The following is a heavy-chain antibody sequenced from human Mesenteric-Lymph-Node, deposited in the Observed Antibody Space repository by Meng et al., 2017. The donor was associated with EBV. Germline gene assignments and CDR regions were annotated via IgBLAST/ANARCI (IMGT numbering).Heavy chain of an antibody. CDR2: ISPYKGNT. J-gene: IGHJ5*02. Sequence: VQLVQSGAEVQKPGAAVKVSCKASGYSITSHGITWVRQATGQGLEWMGWISPYKGNTNYTQNLQDRVTMTIDTSTNTAYMGLRSLTSDDTAVYYCARAGRSNYYDSSGYDPWGQGTLVTVSS. CDR1: GYSITSHG. CDR3: ARAGRSNYYDSSGYDP. V-gene: IGHV1-18*01. D-gene: IGHD3-22*01.